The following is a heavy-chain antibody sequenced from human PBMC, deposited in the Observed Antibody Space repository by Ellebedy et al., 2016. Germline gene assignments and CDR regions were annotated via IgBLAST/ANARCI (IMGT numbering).Heavy chain of an antibody. V-gene: IGHV4-59*01. CDR2: IYYSGNT. Sequence: SETLSLTCTVSGGSLSPYYWSWIRQPPGKGLEWIGYIYYSGNTNYNPSLKSRVTMSVDTSKNQFSLKLSSVTAADTAVYYCARISGLTGYYFYWYFDLWGRGTLVTVSS. CDR3: ARISGLTGYYFYWYFDL. CDR1: GGSLSPYY. D-gene: IGHD3-9*01. J-gene: IGHJ2*01.